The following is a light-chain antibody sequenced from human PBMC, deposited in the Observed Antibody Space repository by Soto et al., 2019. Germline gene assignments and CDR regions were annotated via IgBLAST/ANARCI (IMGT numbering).Light chain of an antibody. CDR2: DVS. Sequence: QSALTQPASVSGSPGQSITDSCTGTSSDVGGYNYVSWNQQHPGKAPKLMIYDVSNRPSGVSNRFSGSKSGNTASLTISGLQAEDEADYYCSSYTSSSTVVFGGETKLTVL. CDR1: SSDVGGYNY. CDR3: SSYTSSSTVV. J-gene: IGLJ2*01. V-gene: IGLV2-14*01.